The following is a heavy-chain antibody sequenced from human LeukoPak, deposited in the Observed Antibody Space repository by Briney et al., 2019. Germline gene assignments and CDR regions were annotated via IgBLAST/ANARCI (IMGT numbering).Heavy chain of an antibody. CDR2: IGTAGDT. CDR3: AGAGSETQWRAFDF. J-gene: IGHJ4*02. V-gene: IGHV3-13*01. D-gene: IGHD6-19*01. CDR1: GFTFSRYD. Sequence: HPGGSLRLSCVASGFTFSRYDMHWVRQATGKGLEWVSGIGTAGDTYYAGSVKGRFTISRENAKNSLYLQMNSLTAGDTAVYYCAGAGSETQWRAFDFWGQGALVTVFS.